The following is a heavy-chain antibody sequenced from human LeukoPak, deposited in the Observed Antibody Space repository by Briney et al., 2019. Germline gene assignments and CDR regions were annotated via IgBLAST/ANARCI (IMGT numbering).Heavy chain of an antibody. CDR2: IKQDGSEK. J-gene: IGHJ4*02. Sequence: SGGSLRLSCAASGITFSSYWMSWVRQAPGKGLEWVANIKQDGSEKYYVDSVKGRFTIPRDNAKNSLYLQMNSLRAEDTAVYYCARSGYDLFAQEFDYWGQGTLVTVSS. CDR3: ARSGYDLFAQEFDY. D-gene: IGHD5-12*01. CDR1: GITFSSYW. V-gene: IGHV3-7*01.